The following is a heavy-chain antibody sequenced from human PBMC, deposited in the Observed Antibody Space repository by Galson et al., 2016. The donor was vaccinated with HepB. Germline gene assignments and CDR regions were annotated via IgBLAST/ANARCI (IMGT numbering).Heavy chain of an antibody. CDR2: ISGSGDNT. D-gene: IGHD1-1*01. V-gene: IGHV3-23*01. CDR3: AKDAKRMPTGNGGIYDY. J-gene: IGHJ4*02. CDR1: KFTFSTCA. Sequence: SLRLSCAASKFTFSTCAMSWVRQAPGKGLEWVSTISGSGDNTFHVESVKGRFTISRDNPRNTLFLQMNSLTAEDTAVYYCAKDAKRMPTGNGGIYDYWGQGTLVTVSS.